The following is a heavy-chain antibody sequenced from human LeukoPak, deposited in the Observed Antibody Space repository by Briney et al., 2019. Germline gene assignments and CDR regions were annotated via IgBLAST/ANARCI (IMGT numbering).Heavy chain of an antibody. J-gene: IGHJ4*02. CDR1: GYTFTGYY. Sequence: GASVKVSCKASGYTFTGYYMHWVRQAPGQGLEWMRRIHPNSGGTNYAQKFQGRVTMTRDTSISTAYMELSRLRSDDTAVYYCARDRRSSSWYSDFDYGGQGTLVTVSS. V-gene: IGHV1-2*06. D-gene: IGHD6-13*01. CDR2: IHPNSGGT. CDR3: ARDRRSSSWYSDFDY.